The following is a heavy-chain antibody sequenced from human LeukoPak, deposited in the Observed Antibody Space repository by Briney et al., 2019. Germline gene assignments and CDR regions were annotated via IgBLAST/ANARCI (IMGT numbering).Heavy chain of an antibody. J-gene: IGHJ3*02. CDR2: FYHSGSGST. D-gene: IGHD6-13*01. V-gene: IGHV4-38-2*02. Sequence: SETLSLTCTVSGYSISSDYYWDWIRQPPGKGLEWIGSFYHSGSGSTYYNPSLKSRVTISGDTSKNQFSLKLSSVTAADTAVYYCARLSHEGGIAAAGTGVDAFDIWGQGTMVTVSS. CDR3: ARLSHEGGIAAAGTGVDAFDI. CDR1: GYSISSDYY.